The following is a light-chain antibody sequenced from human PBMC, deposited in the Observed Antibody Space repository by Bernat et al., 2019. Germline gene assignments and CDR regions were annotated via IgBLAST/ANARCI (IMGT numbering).Light chain of an antibody. CDR2: GAS. J-gene: IGKJ4*01. V-gene: IGKV3-20*01. CDR1: QSVSTGY. Sequence: EIVLTQSPVTLSLSPGERATLSCRASQSVSTGYLAWYQQKPGQPPRPLIYGASSRATGIPDRFSASGSGTDFTFTISRLEPEDFAVYYCQQYTTSPPEFTFGGGTKVEIK. CDR3: QQYTTSPPEFT.